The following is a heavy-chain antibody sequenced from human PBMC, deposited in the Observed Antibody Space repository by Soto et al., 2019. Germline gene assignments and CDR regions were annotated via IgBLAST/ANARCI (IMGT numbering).Heavy chain of an antibody. D-gene: IGHD3-9*01. CDR2: FGTSRKYI. J-gene: IGHJ3*02. CDR3: VRDRDWAFDI. V-gene: IGHV3-48*02. Sequence: EVHLVESGGGLVQPGGSLRLSCVASGYTFSEYSMNWVRQAPGKGLEWVSYFGTSRKYIFYADSVRGRFTISRDDARNSLYLQLNSLRDEDTAVYYCVRDRDWAFDIWGQETMVTVSS. CDR1: GYTFSEYS.